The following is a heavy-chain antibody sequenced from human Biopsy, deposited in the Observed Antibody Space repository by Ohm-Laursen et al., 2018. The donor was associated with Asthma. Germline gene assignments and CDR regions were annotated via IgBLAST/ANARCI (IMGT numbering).Heavy chain of an antibody. D-gene: IGHD4-17*01. CDR2: ISSSSSYI. CDR1: GFTFSSYS. J-gene: IGHJ5*02. Sequence: SLRLSCAASGFTFSSYSMNWVRQAPGKGLEWVSSISSSSSYIYYADSVKGRFTISRDNAKNSLYLQMNSLRAEDTAVYYCARDRYGDYVGWFDPWDQGTLVTVSS. V-gene: IGHV3-21*01. CDR3: ARDRYGDYVGWFDP.